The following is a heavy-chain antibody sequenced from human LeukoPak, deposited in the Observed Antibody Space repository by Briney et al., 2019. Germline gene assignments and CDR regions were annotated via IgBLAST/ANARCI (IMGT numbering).Heavy chain of an antibody. CDR3: AKGGWLDDY. CDR1: GFTFNSYA. Sequence: GGSLRLSCAASGFTFNSYAMSWVRQAPGKGLEWVSGISSGGYSTNYADSVKGRFTVSRDNSKKTLYLQMNSLRVEDTAVYYCAKGGWLDDYWGQGTLVTVSS. J-gene: IGHJ4*02. V-gene: IGHV3-23*01. D-gene: IGHD6-19*01. CDR2: ISSGGYST.